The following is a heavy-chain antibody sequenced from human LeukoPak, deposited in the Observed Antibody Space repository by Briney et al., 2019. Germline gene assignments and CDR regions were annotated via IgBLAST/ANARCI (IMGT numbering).Heavy chain of an antibody. J-gene: IGHJ4*02. CDR2: ISSSSSYI. V-gene: IGHV3-21*01. CDR1: GFTFSSYS. D-gene: IGHD4-17*01. CDR3: ARGPYGDYVFDY. Sequence: GGSLRLSCAASGFTFSSYSMNWVRQVPGKGLEWVSSISSSSSYIYYADSVKGRFTISRDNAKNSLYLQMNSLRAEDTAVYYCARGPYGDYVFDYWGQGTLVTVSS.